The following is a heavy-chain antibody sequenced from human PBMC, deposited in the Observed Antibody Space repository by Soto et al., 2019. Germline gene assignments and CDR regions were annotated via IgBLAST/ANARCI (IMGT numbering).Heavy chain of an antibody. J-gene: IGHJ4*02. V-gene: IGHV3-33*01. CDR3: ARGRLGFGELLLDY. CDR1: GFTFSSYG. CDR2: IWYDGSNK. Sequence: QVQLVESGGGVVQPGRSLRLSCAASGFTFSSYGMHWVRQAPGKGLEWVAVIWYDGSNKYYADSVKGRFTISRDNSKNTLYLQMNGLRAEDTAVYYCARGRLGFGELLLDYWGQGTLVTVSS. D-gene: IGHD3-10*01.